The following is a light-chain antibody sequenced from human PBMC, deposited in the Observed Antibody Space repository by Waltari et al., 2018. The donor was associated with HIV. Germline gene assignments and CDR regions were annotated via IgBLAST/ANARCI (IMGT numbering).Light chain of an antibody. V-gene: IGLV1-51*01. Sequence: QSVLTQPPSVSAAPGQKVTISCSGSSSNIGSNYVSWYQQLPGTAPKLLIYDTDKRPSGIPDRFSGSKSGTSATLGITGLQTGDEADYYCGTWDSSLSAGGYVFGTGTKVTVL. CDR3: GTWDSSLSAGGYV. CDR1: SSNIGSNY. CDR2: DTD. J-gene: IGLJ1*01.